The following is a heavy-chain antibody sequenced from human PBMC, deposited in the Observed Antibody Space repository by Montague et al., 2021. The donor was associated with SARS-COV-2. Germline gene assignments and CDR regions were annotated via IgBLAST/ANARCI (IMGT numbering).Heavy chain of an antibody. Sequence: SETLSLTCAVYGASFSDFYWSLIRQPPGKGLEWIGEISNRGSTNYNPSLESRVTISVDTSKNQLSLKLNSVTAADTAVYYCARGPARITIFEIPVYFYHMDIWGKGTTATVSS. CDR3: ARGPARITIFEIPVYFYHMDI. CDR2: ISNRGST. D-gene: IGHD3-3*01. CDR1: GASFSDFY. V-gene: IGHV4-34*01. J-gene: IGHJ6*03.